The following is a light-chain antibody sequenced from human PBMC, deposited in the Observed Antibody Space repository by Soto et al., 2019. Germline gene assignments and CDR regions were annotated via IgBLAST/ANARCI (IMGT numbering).Light chain of an antibody. V-gene: IGLV2-14*01. CDR3: SSYTSGSTFV. J-gene: IGLJ1*01. CDR2: EVS. Sequence: QSALTQPASVSGSPGQSISISCTGSSSDVGSYNYVSWYQQHPGKAPKLLISEVSNRPSGVSNRFSSSKSDNTASLTISGLQAEDEADYYCSSYTSGSTFVFGTGTKLTVL. CDR1: SSDVGSYNY.